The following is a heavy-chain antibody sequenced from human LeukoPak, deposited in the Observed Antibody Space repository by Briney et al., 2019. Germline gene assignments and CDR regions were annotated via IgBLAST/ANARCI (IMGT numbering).Heavy chain of an antibody. CDR2: ISSDGSNK. J-gene: IGHJ4*02. D-gene: IGHD2-21*02. V-gene: IGHV3-30*18. CDR3: AKPQVTANWYYFHY. CDR1: GFTLSTYG. Sequence: GGSLGLSCAASGFTLSTYGMHWVRQAPGKGLEWVAVISSDGSNKFYADSVKGRFTISRDGSKSTLFLQMNSLRPDDTAVYFCAKPQVTANWYYFHYWGQGTLVTVSS.